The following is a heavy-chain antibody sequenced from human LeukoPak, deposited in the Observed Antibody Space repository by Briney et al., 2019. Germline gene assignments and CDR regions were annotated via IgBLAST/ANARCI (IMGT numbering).Heavy chain of an antibody. J-gene: IGHJ3*02. Sequence: QTGGSLRLSCAASGFTFSSYWMHWVRQAPGEGLVWVTRISADGSYTLYADSVKGRFTISRDNAKNTLYLQMNSLRAEDTAVYYCATANSGPDIWGQGTTVTVSS. V-gene: IGHV3-74*01. D-gene: IGHD1-1*01. CDR1: GFTFSSYW. CDR3: ATANSGPDI. CDR2: ISADGSYT.